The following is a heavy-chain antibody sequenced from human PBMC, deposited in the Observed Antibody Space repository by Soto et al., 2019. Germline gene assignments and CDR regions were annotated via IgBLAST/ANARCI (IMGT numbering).Heavy chain of an antibody. V-gene: IGHV3-53*02. CDR1: GFTVSSNY. J-gene: IGHJ3*02. D-gene: IGHD6-13*01. CDR3: ARLLIAAAGNAFDI. Sequence: EEQLVETGGGLIQPGGSLRLSCAASGFTVSSNYMSWVRQAPGKGLEWVSVIYSGGSTYYADSVKGRFTISRDNSKNTLYLQMNSLRAEDTAVYYCARLLIAAAGNAFDIWGQGTMVTVSS. CDR2: IYSGGST.